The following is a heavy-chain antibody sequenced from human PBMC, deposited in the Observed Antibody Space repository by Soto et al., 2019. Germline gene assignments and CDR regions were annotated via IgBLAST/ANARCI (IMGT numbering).Heavy chain of an antibody. CDR2: IYYSGSS. CDR3: ARVFGFGGMDV. CDR1: GGSISSGGYY. J-gene: IGHJ6*02. V-gene: IGHV4-31*03. D-gene: IGHD3-10*01. Sequence: QVQLQESGPGLVKPSQTLSLTCTVSGGSISSGGYYWSWIRQHRGKGLEWIGYIYYSGSSYYNPSVKSRVTISVETSKNQFSLKLSSVTAADTAVYYCARVFGFGGMDVWGQGTTVTVSS.